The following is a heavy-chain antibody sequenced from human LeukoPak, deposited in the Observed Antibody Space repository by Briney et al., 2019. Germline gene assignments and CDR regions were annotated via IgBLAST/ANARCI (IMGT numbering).Heavy chain of an antibody. D-gene: IGHD3-22*01. CDR1: GYTFTSYY. V-gene: IGHV1-18*04. Sequence: ASVKVSCKASGYTFTSYYMHWVRQAPGQGLEWMGWISAYNGNTNYVQKLQGRVTMTTDTSTSTAYMELRSLRSDDTAVYYCARDGRLFGVIVVVPSYYFDYWGQGTLVTVSS. CDR3: ARDGRLFGVIVVVPSYYFDY. CDR2: ISAYNGNT. J-gene: IGHJ4*02.